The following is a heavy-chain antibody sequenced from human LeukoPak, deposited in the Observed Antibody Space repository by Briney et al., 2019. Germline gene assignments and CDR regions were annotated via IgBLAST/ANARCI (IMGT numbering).Heavy chain of an antibody. CDR1: GFTVSSNY. CDR3: ARPYNYDFAY. V-gene: IGHV3-66*02. Sequence: GGSLRLSCAASGFTVSSNYMTWVRQAPGKGLEWVSVIYSGGSTYYADSVKGRLTISRDNFKNTLYLQMHSLRTEDTGVYYCARPYNYDFAYWGQGTLVTVSS. D-gene: IGHD5-18*01. CDR2: IYSGGST. J-gene: IGHJ4*02.